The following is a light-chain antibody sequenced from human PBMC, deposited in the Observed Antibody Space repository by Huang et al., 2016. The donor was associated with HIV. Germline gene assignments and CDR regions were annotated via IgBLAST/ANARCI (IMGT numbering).Light chain of an antibody. CDR2: SSS. CDR3: QQTYTIPLT. Sequence: DIQMTQSPSSLSASVGDRVTITCRASQTISSYLSWYQQKPGKAPKLLIYSSSSWRSGVPSRFSGSGSGTDFTLTISNLQREDFATYYCQQTYTIPLTFGGGTKVEVK. V-gene: IGKV1-39*01. J-gene: IGKJ4*01. CDR1: QTISSY.